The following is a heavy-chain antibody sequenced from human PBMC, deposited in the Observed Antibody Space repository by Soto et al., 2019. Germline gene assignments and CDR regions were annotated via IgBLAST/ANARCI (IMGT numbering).Heavy chain of an antibody. CDR3: AKEHQGPMATL. CDR2: ISYDGSNK. CDR1: GFTFSYYG. D-gene: IGHD5-12*01. J-gene: IGHJ4*02. Sequence: GRSPRLPYTVSGFTFSYYGMHRVRQASGKGLEGVAFISYDGSNKYYADSVKGRFTISRDNSKNTLYLQMNSLRAEDTAVYYCAKEHQGPMATLWGQGTLVTVSS. V-gene: IGHV3-30*18.